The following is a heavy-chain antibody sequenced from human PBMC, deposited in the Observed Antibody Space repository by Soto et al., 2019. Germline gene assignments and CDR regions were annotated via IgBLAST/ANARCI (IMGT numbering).Heavy chain of an antibody. CDR2: ISGSGGST. Sequence: GGSLRLSCAASGFTFSSYAMSWVRQAPGKGLEWVSAISGSGGSTYYADSVKGRLTISRDNSKNTLYLQMNSLRAEDTAVYYCANCDPSIVVVPAAPYTRGQGTLVPVSS. CDR3: ANCDPSIVVVPAAPYT. V-gene: IGHV3-23*01. D-gene: IGHD2-2*01. CDR1: GFTFSSYA. J-gene: IGHJ4*02.